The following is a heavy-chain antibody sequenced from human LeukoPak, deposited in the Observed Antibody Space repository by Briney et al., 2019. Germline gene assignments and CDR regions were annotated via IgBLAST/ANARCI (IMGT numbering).Heavy chain of an antibody. CDR3: ARLSSYYYGSGSYLGSWFDP. CDR1: GFTFSSYA. J-gene: IGHJ5*02. V-gene: IGHV3-23*01. CDR2: ISGSGGST. Sequence: GGSLRLSCAASGFTFSSYAMSWVRQAPGKGLEWVSAISGSGGSTYYADSVKGRFTISRDNSKNTLYLQMNSLRAEDTAVYYCARLSSYYYGSGSYLGSWFDPWGQGTLVTVSS. D-gene: IGHD3-10*01.